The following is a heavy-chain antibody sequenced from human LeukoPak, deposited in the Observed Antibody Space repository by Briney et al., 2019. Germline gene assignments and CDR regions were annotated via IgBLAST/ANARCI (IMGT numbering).Heavy chain of an antibody. V-gene: IGHV4-31*03. CDR1: GGSISSGGYY. CDR3: ARGYYNSALGRFDY. Sequence: SQTLSLTCSVSGGSISSGGYYWSWIRQHPGKALEWIGYIHYSGSTYYNPSLKSRVTISVDMSKNQFSLRLSSVTAADTALYYCARGYYNSALGRFDYWGQGTLVTVSS. J-gene: IGHJ4*02. CDR2: IHYSGST. D-gene: IGHD2/OR15-2a*01.